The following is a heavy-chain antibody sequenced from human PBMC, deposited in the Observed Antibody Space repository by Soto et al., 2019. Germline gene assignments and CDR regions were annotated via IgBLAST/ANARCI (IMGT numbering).Heavy chain of an antibody. V-gene: IGHV1-46*03. CDR1: GYTFTSYY. J-gene: IGHJ4*02. CDR3: TRDGTATAGYYFDY. Sequence: ASVKVSCKASGYTFTSYYMNWLRHAPGQGLEWMGIINPSGGSTSYAQKFQGRVTMTRDTSTSTVYMDLSSLRSEDTAMYYCTRDGTATAGYYFDYWGQGTLVTV. CDR2: INPSGGST. D-gene: IGHD6-13*01.